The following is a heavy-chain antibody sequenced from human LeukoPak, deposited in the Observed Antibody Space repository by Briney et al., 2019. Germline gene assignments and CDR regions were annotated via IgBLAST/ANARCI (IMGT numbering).Heavy chain of an antibody. CDR3: ARDLYGGNSGLVDY. Sequence: PGGSLRLSCEASGFTVSSNYMSWVRQAPGKGLEWVAVIYSGGRTYYADSVKGRFTISRDNSKNTLYLQMNSLRAEDTAVYYCARDLYGGNSGLVDYWGQGTLVTVSS. CDR2: IYSGGRT. V-gene: IGHV3-66*01. CDR1: GFTVSSNY. D-gene: IGHD4-23*01. J-gene: IGHJ4*02.